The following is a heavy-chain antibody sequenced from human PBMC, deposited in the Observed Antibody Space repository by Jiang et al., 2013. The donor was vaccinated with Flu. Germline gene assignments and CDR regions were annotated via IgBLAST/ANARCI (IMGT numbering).Heavy chain of an antibody. CDR2: ISSSSSYT. CDR3: ARARDIAVAGSLDY. D-gene: IGHD6-19*01. J-gene: IGHJ4*02. CDR1: GFTFSDYY. Sequence: VQLLESGGGLVKPGGSLRLSCAASGFTFSDYYMSWIRQAPGKGLEWVSYISSSSSYTNYADSVKGRFTISRDNAKNSLYLQMNSLRAEDTAVYYCARARDIAVAGSLDYWGQGTLVTRLL. V-gene: IGHV3-11*06.